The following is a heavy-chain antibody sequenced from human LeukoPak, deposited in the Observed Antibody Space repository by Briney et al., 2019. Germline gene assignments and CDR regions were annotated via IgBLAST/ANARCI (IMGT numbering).Heavy chain of an antibody. Sequence: SETLSLTCTVSGGSISNYYWSWIRQPAGKGLEWIGRIYTSGSTNYNPSLKSRVTMSVDTSKNQFSLKLSSVTAADTAVYYCAGVVVVAATPGAFDIWGQGTMVTVSS. CDR1: GGSISNYY. CDR3: AGVVVVAATPGAFDI. J-gene: IGHJ3*02. CDR2: IYTSGST. V-gene: IGHV4-4*07. D-gene: IGHD2-15*01.